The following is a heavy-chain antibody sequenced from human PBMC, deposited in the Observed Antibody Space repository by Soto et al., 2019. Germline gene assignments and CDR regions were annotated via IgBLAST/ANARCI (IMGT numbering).Heavy chain of an antibody. D-gene: IGHD2-2*01. V-gene: IGHV1-3*01. CDR2: INAGNGNT. J-gene: IGHJ5*02. Sequence: GASVKVSCKASGYTFTSYAMHWVRQAPGQRLERMGWINAGNGNTKYSQKFQGRVTITRDTSASTAYMELSSLRSEDTAVYYCAREHVVVQAPKGVLVFDPWGQGTLVTVSS. CDR3: AREHVVVQAPKGVLVFDP. CDR1: GYTFTSYA.